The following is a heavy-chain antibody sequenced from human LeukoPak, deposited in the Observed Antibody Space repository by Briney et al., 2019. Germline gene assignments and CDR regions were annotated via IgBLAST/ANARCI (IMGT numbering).Heavy chain of an antibody. J-gene: IGHJ5*02. CDR1: GDTFSSYS. CDR3: ARDRRPQLNNYFDR. Sequence: SVKVSCKASGDTFSSYSFSWMRQAPGQGLEWMGGIIPVFGTPRYAQKFQGRVTITTDESTSTAYMVVTSLRSDDTAVYYCARDRRPQLNNYFDRWGQGTLVTVSS. V-gene: IGHV1-69*05. CDR2: IIPVFGTP.